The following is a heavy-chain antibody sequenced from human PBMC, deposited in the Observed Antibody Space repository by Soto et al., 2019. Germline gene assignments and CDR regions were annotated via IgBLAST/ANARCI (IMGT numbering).Heavy chain of an antibody. CDR1: GYSSTSYW. CDR2: IDPSDSYT. CDR3: ARHGRDHYDSSGYYPFDY. D-gene: IGHD3-22*01. J-gene: IGHJ4*02. Sequence: PGESLKISCKGSGYSSTSYWISWVRQMPGKGLEWMGRIDPSDSYTNYSPSFQGHVTISADKSISTAYLQWSSLKASDTAMYYCARHGRDHYDSSGYYPFDYWGQGTLVTVSS. V-gene: IGHV5-10-1*01.